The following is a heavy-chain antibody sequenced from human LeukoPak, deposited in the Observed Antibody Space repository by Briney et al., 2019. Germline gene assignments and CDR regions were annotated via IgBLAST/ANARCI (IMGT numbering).Heavy chain of an antibody. CDR3: ARRVLSDAFDV. Sequence: GESLKISCKGSGYSYTTYWIGWVRQMPGKGLEWMGIIDLADSDTRYSPSFQGQVTISADKSISTAYLQWSSLKASDTAMYYCARRVLSDAFDVWGQGTMVTVSS. CDR1: GYSYTTYW. V-gene: IGHV5-51*01. J-gene: IGHJ3*01. CDR2: IDLADSDT.